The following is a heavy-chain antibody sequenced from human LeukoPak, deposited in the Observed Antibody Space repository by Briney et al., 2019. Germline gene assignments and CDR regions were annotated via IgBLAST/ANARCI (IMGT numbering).Heavy chain of an antibody. Sequence: GGSLRLSCAASGFTFSNAWMSWVRQAPGKGLEWVGCIKIKTGGGTTDYAAPVKGRFTISRDDSKNTLYLQMNSLKTEDTAVYYCTTVGGPYYDFWSGYNTLFDYWGQGTLVTVSS. CDR1: GFTFSNAW. CDR3: TTVGGPYYDFWSGYNTLFDY. CDR2: IKIKTGGGTT. D-gene: IGHD3-3*01. J-gene: IGHJ4*02. V-gene: IGHV3-15*01.